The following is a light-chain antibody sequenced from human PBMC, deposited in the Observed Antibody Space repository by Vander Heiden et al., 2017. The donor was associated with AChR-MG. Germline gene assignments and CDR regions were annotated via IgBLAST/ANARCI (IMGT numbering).Light chain of an antibody. CDR3: NSRDSSGRHVV. CDR2: GDN. V-gene: IGLV3-19*01. CDR1: RLRNYY. Sequence: SSELTQDPAVSVALGQTVRITCQRDRLRNYYTTWYQRKPGQAPVLVIYGDNFRPSGIPDRFSGSNSGNTASLTITGAQAEDEADYYCNSRDSSGRHVVFGGGTKLTVL. J-gene: IGLJ2*01.